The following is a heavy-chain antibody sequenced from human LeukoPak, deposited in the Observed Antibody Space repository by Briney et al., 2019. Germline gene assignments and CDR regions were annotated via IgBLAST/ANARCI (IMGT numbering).Heavy chain of an antibody. CDR3: ARAQPVYSSGSMRDY. CDR2: INPNSGGT. Sequence: GASVKVSCRASGYTFTGYYMHWVRQAPGQGLEWMGWINPNSGGTNYAQKFQGRVTMTRVTSISTAYMELSRLRSDDTAVHYCARAQPVYSSGSMRDYWGQGTLVTVSS. CDR1: GYTFTGYY. V-gene: IGHV1-2*02. J-gene: IGHJ4*02. D-gene: IGHD6-19*01.